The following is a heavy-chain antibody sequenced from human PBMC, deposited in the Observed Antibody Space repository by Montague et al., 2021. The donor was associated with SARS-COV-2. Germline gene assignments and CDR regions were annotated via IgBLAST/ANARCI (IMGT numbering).Heavy chain of an antibody. CDR3: ARDKPDYDFWPGYGMDV. V-gene: IGHV4-59*01. CDR2: IYYSGST. J-gene: IGHJ6*02. D-gene: IGHD3-3*01. CDR1: GGSISSYY. Sequence: SETCLTCTVSGGSISSYYWSWIRQPPGKGLEWIGYIYYSGSTNYNPSLKSRVTISVDTSKNQFSLKLSSVTAADTAVYYCARDKPDYDFWPGYGMDVWGQGTTVTVSS.